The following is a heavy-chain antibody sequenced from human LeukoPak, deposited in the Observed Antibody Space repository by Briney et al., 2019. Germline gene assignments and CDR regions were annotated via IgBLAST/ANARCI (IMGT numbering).Heavy chain of an antibody. J-gene: IGHJ5*02. CDR2: IWYDGSNK. V-gene: IGHV3-33*08. CDR3: ARDTARVVVPAAIRGP. CDR1: GFTFSNYG. Sequence: GGSLRLSCAASGFTFSNYGMHWVRQAPGKGLEWVAVIWYDGSNKYYADSVKGRFTISRDNSKNTLYLQMNSLRAEDTAVYYCARDTARVVVPAAIRGPWGQGTLVTVSS. D-gene: IGHD2-2*02.